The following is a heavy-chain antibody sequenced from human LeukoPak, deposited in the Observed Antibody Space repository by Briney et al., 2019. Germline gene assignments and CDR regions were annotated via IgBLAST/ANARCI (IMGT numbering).Heavy chain of an antibody. D-gene: IGHD4-23*01. CDR1: GESFSGYY. CDR2: INHSGST. V-gene: IGHV4-34*01. Sequence: SETLSLTCGVYGESFSGYYWSWIRQPPGKGLEWIGEINHSGSTNYESSLKSRVTISLDTSKNQFSLKLTSVTAADTAVYYCAGGTYYGGPDYWGQGTLVTVSS. CDR3: AGGTYYGGPDY. J-gene: IGHJ4*02.